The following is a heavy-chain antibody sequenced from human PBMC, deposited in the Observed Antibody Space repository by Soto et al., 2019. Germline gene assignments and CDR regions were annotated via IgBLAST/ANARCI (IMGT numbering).Heavy chain of an antibody. CDR1: GLTFSYYP. CDR3: AREGVHNYTEYYFDY. D-gene: IGHD3-10*01. V-gene: IGHV3-21*06. Sequence: PGGSLRLSCAASGLTFSYYPLHWVRRAPGKGLEWVSSISGIKNYIRYADSVKGRFTISRDNAKTSLYLQMNSPTAEDTAVYYCAREGVHNYTEYYFDYWGQGTLVTVSS. CDR2: ISGIKNYI. J-gene: IGHJ4*02.